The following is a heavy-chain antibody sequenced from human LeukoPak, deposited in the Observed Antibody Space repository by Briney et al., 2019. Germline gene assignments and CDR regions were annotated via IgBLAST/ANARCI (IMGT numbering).Heavy chain of an antibody. CDR1: GFTFSSYA. Sequence: GSLRLSCAASGFTFSSYAMSWVRQAPGKGLEWVSAISGSGGSTYYADSVKGRFTISRDNSKNTLYLQMNSLRAEDTAVYYCAKDLRQWLVYYYMDVWGKGTTVTVSS. CDR3: AKDLRQWLVYYYMDV. V-gene: IGHV3-23*01. CDR2: ISGSGGST. J-gene: IGHJ6*03. D-gene: IGHD6-19*01.